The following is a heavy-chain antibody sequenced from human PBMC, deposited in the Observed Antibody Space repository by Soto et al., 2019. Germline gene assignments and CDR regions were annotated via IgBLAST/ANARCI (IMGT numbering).Heavy chain of an antibody. Sequence: SETLSLTCTVSGGPISSYYWSWIRQPAGKGLEWIGRIYTSGSTNYNPSLKSRVTMSVDTSKNQFSLKLSSVTAADTAVYYCAREPPIFCSGGSCYADNWFDPWGQGTLVTVS. CDR3: AREPPIFCSGGSCYADNWFDP. V-gene: IGHV4-4*07. D-gene: IGHD2-15*01. J-gene: IGHJ5*02. CDR1: GGPISSYY. CDR2: IYTSGST.